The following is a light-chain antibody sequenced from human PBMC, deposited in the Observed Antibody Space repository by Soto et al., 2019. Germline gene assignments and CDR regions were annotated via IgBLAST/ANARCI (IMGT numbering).Light chain of an antibody. CDR2: LGC. CDR3: MQCLQTPYT. J-gene: IGKJ2*01. V-gene: IGKV2-28*01. Sequence: DIVMTQSPLSLPVTPGESASVSCRSSQSLRHRNGYNYLDWYLQKPGQSPQLLIYLGCSRASGVHDRFSGSGSATDFTLTISRVEAEDVGVYYCMQCLQTPYTFGQGTKLEIK. CDR1: QSLRHRNGYNY.